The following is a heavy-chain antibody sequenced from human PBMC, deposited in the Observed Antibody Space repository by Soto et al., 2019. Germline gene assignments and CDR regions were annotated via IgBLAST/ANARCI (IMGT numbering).Heavy chain of an antibody. CDR1: GGSISSSSYY. J-gene: IGHJ5*02. Sequence: LQLQESGPGLVKPSETVSLTCTVAGGSISSSSYYWCWIRQPPGKGLEWIGSIYYSGRTYYTPSLKSPVTRSVDTTKNQFSMKLRSVTAADTDLYYCARTRAVWFDPWGQGTLVTVSS. CDR3: ARTRAVWFDP. CDR2: IYYSGRT. D-gene: IGHD6-19*01. V-gene: IGHV4-39*01.